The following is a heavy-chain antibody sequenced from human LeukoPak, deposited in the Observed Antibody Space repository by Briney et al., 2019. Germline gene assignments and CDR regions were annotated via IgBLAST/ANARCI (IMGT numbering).Heavy chain of an antibody. Sequence: GGSLRLSCAASAFTFSGYEMNWVRQAPGKGLEYVSAISSNGGSTYYADSVKGRFTISRDNSKNTLYLQMSSLRAEDTAVYYCVKDRIGTTSLFDYWGQGTLVTVSS. CDR2: ISSNGGST. D-gene: IGHD1-1*01. J-gene: IGHJ4*02. CDR1: AFTFSGYE. CDR3: VKDRIGTTSLFDY. V-gene: IGHV3-64D*09.